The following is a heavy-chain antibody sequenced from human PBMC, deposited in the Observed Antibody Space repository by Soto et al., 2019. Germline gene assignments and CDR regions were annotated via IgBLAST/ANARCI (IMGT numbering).Heavy chain of an antibody. J-gene: IGHJ4*02. CDR3: ASGIVVVTAIALYFDY. Sequence: GASVKVSCRASGGTFSIYTISWVRQAPGQGLEWMGRIIPILGIANYAQKFQGRVTITADKSTSTAYMELSSLRSEDTAVYYCASGIVVVTAIALYFDYWGQGTLVTVSS. D-gene: IGHD2-21*02. CDR1: GGTFSIYT. CDR2: IIPILGIA. V-gene: IGHV1-69*02.